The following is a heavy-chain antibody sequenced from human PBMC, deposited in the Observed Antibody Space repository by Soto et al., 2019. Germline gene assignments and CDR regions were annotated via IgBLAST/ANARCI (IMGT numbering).Heavy chain of an antibody. CDR2: IWYDGSNK. CDR1: GVTFSSYG. J-gene: IGHJ4*02. Sequence: GGSLRLSCAASGVTFSSYGMHWVRQAPGKGLEWVAVIWYDGSNKYYADSVKGRFTISRDNSKNTLYLQMNSLRAEDTAVYYCARVFPPYDSSGYYPDWGQGTLVTVSS. V-gene: IGHV3-33*01. D-gene: IGHD3-22*01. CDR3: ARVFPPYDSSGYYPD.